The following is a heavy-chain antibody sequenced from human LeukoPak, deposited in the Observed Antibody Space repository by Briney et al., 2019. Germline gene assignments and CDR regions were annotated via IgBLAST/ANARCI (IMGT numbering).Heavy chain of an antibody. CDR2: INANTGNP. J-gene: IGHJ6*03. CDR3: ARTIAVAGYMDI. D-gene: IGHD6-19*01. Sequence: ASVKVSCKASGYTFTSYAMNWVRQAPGHRLEWMGWINANTGNPTYAQGFTGRFIFSLDTSVSTAYLQISRLKAEDSAIYYCARTIAVAGYMDIWGKGTTVTVSS. V-gene: IGHV7-4-1*02. CDR1: GYTFTSYA.